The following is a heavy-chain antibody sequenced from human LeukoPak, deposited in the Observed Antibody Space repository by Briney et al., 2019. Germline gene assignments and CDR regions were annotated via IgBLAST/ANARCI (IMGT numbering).Heavy chain of an antibody. CDR3: ARYRPGATVGSDPYYYDSSGYGVVDY. CDR1: GGSISSGGYY. Sequence: SQTLSLTCTVSGGSISSGGYYWSWIRQHPGKGLEWIGYIYYSGSTYYNPSLKSRVTISVDTSKNQFPLKLSSVTAADTAVYYCARYRPGATVGSDPYYYDSSGYGVVDYWGQGTLVTVSS. CDR2: IYYSGST. V-gene: IGHV4-31*03. D-gene: IGHD3-22*01. J-gene: IGHJ4*02.